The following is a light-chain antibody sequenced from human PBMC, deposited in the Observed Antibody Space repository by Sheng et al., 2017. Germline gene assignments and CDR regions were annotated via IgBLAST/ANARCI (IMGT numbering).Light chain of an antibody. J-gene: IGLJ3*02. Sequence: SYVLTQPPSVSVSPGQTASITCSGDKLGNKYVSWYQQEPGQSPVLVICQDTRRPSGIPQRFSGSNYGNTATLIISETQAMDEADYYCQAWDNSTVVFGGGTKLTVL. CDR1: KLGNKY. CDR2: QDT. V-gene: IGLV3-1*01. CDR3: QAWDNSTVV.